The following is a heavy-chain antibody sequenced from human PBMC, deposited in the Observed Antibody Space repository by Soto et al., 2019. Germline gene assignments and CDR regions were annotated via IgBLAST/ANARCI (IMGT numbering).Heavy chain of an antibody. CDR3: AKEPPRKGYADY. CDR1: GFAFRSFA. D-gene: IGHD1-1*01. J-gene: IGHJ4*02. V-gene: IGHV3-23*01. Sequence: EVHLLESGGGLVQPGGSLRLSGAAYGFAFRSFAMSWIRQAPGKGPEWVAAASDIEGRTYYADSVKGRFTISRDNSKNTVYLQMNSLRAEDTAIYYCAKEPPRKGYADYWGQGTQVTVSS. CDR2: ASDIEGRT.